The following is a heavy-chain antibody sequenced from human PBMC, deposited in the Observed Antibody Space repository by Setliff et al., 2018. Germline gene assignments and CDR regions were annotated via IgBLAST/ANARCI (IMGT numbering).Heavy chain of an antibody. D-gene: IGHD3-22*01. J-gene: IGHJ4*02. CDR3: ARAFDSSGYYGESHTHYFDN. V-gene: IGHV4-4*08. CDR2: IYKSGST. CDR1: GDSISSYY. Sequence: PSETLSLTCTVSGDSISSYYWSWIRQPPWKGLEWIGYIYKSGSTNYNPSLKSRVTMSLDTSKNQFSLNLYSVTAADTAVYYCARAFDSSGYYGESHTHYFDNWGQGTLVTVSS.